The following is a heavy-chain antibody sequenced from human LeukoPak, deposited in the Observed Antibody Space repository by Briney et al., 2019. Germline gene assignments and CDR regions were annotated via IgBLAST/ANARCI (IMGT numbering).Heavy chain of an antibody. D-gene: IGHD3-10*01. Sequence: GGSLRLSCAASGFTFSNYGMHWVRQAPGKGLEWVALIWNDGNNKYHADSVKGRFTISRDNSKNTLYLQMKSLRAEDTAVYYCAKPYYYGSGSYYHFDYWGQGTLVTVSS. V-gene: IGHV3-33*06. CDR2: IWNDGNNK. CDR1: GFTFSNYG. CDR3: AKPYYYGSGSYYHFDY. J-gene: IGHJ4*02.